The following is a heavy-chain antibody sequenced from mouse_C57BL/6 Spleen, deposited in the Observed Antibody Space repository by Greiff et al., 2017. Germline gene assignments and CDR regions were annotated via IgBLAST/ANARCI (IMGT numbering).Heavy chain of an antibody. CDR2: IDAETGGT. CDR1: GYTFTDYD. J-gene: IGHJ2*01. D-gene: IGHD1-1*01. Sequence: QVQLQQSGAEWVRPGASVTLSCKASGYTFTDYDMHWVKQTPVHGLEWIGAIDAETGGTAYNHKCKGKAILTADRSSSPAYMELRSLTSEDSAVYYCTRGGVLSFDYWGQGTPLTVYS. V-gene: IGHV1-15*01. CDR3: TRGGVLSFDY.